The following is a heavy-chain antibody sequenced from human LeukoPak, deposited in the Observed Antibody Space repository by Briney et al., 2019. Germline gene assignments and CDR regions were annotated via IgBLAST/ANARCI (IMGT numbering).Heavy chain of an antibody. V-gene: IGHV4-38-2*02. CDR3: ATVAAAGTVWDY. Sequence: SETLSLTCTVSGYSISSGYYWGWIRQPPGKGLEWIGNIYHSGSTYYNPSLKSRVTISVDTSNNQFSLQLSSVTAADTAVYYCATVAAAGTVWDYWGQGTLVTVSS. CDR2: IYHSGST. D-gene: IGHD6-13*01. J-gene: IGHJ4*02. CDR1: GYSISSGYY.